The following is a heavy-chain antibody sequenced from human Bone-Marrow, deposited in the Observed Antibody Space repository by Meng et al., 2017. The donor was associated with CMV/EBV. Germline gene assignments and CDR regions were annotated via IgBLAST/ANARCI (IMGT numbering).Heavy chain of an antibody. J-gene: IGHJ6*02. CDR1: GFTFRNAW. D-gene: IGHD2-2*01. CDR2: IKSKTDGGTT. V-gene: IGHV3-15*01. CDR3: TTDPASSYYYYYGMDV. Sequence: GESLKISCAASGFTFRNAWMSWVRQAPGKGLEWVGRIKSKTDGGTTDYDAPVKVRFTISRDDSKNTLYLQMNSLKTEDTAVYYCTTDPASSYYYYYGMDVWGQGTTVTVSS.